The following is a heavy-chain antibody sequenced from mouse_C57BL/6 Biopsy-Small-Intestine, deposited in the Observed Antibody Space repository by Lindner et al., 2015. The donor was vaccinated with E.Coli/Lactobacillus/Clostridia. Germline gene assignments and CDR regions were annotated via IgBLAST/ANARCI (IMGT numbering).Heavy chain of an antibody. V-gene: IGHV1-85*01. CDR3: ARDGYYLFDY. J-gene: IGHJ2*01. D-gene: IGHD2-3*01. Sequence: VQLQESGPELVKPGASVKLSCKASGYSFTSYDINWVRQRPGQGLEWIGWIYPRDGSTQYNEKFKGRATLTIDTSSSTASMELHSLTSEDSAVYFCARDGYYLFDYWGQGTTLTVSS. CDR1: GYSFTSYD. CDR2: IYPRDGST.